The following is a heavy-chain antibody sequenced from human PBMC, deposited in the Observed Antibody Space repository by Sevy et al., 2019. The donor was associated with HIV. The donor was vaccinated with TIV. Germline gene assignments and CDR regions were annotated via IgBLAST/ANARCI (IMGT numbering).Heavy chain of an antibody. CDR1: GGSFSGYY. Sequence: SETLSLTCAVYGGSFSGYYWSWIRQPPGKGLEWIGEINHSGSTNYNPSLKSRVTISVDTSKNQFSLKLSSVTAADTAVYYCVRGGVDGYNSPFDYWGQGTLVTVSS. V-gene: IGHV4-34*01. CDR3: VRGGVDGYNSPFDY. CDR2: INHSGST. J-gene: IGHJ4*02. D-gene: IGHD5-12*01.